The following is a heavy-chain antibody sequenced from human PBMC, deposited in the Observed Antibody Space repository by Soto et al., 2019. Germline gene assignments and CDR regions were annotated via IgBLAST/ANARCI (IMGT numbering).Heavy chain of an antibody. CDR3: ARGLGPPYYDFWSGYYAVLWDY. Sequence: SETLSLTCTVSGGSISSGGYYWSWIRQHPGKGLEWIGYIYYSGSTYYNPSLKSRVTISVDTSKNQFSLKLSSVTAADTAVYYCARGLGPPYYDFWSGYYAVLWDYWGQGTLVTVSS. D-gene: IGHD3-3*01. V-gene: IGHV4-31*03. CDR2: IYYSGST. J-gene: IGHJ4*01. CDR1: GGSISSGGYY.